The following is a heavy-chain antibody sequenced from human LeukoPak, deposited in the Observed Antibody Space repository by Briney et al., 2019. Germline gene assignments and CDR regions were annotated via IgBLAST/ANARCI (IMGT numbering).Heavy chain of an antibody. CDR1: GYTFTGYY. J-gene: IGHJ4*02. CDR3: ARDFNYYGSGSFPDY. CDR2: INPNSGGT. V-gene: IGHV1-2*02. D-gene: IGHD3-10*01. Sequence: ASVKVSCKASGYTFTGYYMHWVRQAPGQGLEWMGWINPNSGGTNYAQKFQGRVTMTRDTSISTAYMELSRLRSDDTAVYYCARDFNYYGSGSFPDYWGQGTLVTVSP.